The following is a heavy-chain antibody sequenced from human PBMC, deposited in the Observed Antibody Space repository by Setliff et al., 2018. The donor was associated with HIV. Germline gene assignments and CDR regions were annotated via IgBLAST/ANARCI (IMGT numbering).Heavy chain of an antibody. CDR2: IIPIFGTA. Sequence: SVKVSCKASGGTFSSYAISWVRQAPGQGLEWMGGIIPIFGTASYAQKFQGRVTITTDESTSTAYMELSSLRSEDTAVYYCARVRSGSYGGRAYFDYWGQGTLVTVSS. CDR1: GGTFSSYA. V-gene: IGHV1-69*05. J-gene: IGHJ4*02. D-gene: IGHD1-26*01. CDR3: ARVRSGSYGGRAYFDY.